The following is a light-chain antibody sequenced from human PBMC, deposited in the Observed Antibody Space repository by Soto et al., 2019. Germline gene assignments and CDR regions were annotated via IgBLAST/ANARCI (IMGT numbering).Light chain of an antibody. J-gene: IGKJ2*01. V-gene: IGKV3-20*01. CDR3: QQYVDWPLYT. CDR1: QTVTSSY. Sequence: EIVLTQSPGTLSVSPGERATLSCRASQTVTSSYLAWYQQKPGQAPRLLIQGASIRAIGIPDRFSGSGSGTDFTLTISGLQSEDFAVYYCQQYVDWPLYTFGQGTKLEMK. CDR2: GAS.